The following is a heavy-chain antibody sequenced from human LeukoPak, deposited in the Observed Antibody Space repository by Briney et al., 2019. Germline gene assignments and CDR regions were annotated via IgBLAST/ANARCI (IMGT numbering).Heavy chain of an antibody. CDR1: GGSISSSNW. J-gene: IGHJ4*02. CDR3: VRETITHHFDH. V-gene: IGHV4-4*02. D-gene: IGHD3-10*01. CDR2: IYHSGST. Sequence: PSGTLSLTCAVSGGSISSSNWWSWVRQPPGKVLEWIGEIYHSGSTSYNPSLKSRVTISVDKSENQFSLKLSSVTAADTAVYYCVRETITHHFDHWGQGTLVTVSS.